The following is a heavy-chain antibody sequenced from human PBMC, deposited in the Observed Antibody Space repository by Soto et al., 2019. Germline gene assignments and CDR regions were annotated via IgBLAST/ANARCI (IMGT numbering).Heavy chain of an antibody. J-gene: IGHJ3*02. D-gene: IGHD3-22*01. CDR2: INYDGSAA. V-gene: IGHV3-74*01. CDR1: QFTSSIYW. Sequence: GGSLRLSCSGPQFTSSIYWMHWVRQAPGKGLMWVSRINYDGSAAHYADSVKGRFTISRDNAKNTLYLQMNSLRADDTAVYYCARDPGYYDSSGYVDAFDIWGQGTMVTVSS. CDR3: ARDPGYYDSSGYVDAFDI.